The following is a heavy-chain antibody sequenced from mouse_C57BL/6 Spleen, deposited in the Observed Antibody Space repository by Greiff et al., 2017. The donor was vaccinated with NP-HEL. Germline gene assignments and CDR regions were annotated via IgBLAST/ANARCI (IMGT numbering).Heavy chain of an antibody. CDR2: IDPSDSET. CDR1: GYTFTSYW. Sequence: QVQLQQSGAELVRPGSSVKLSCKASGYTFTSYWMHWVKQRPIQGLEWIGNIDPSDSETHYNQKFKDKATLTVDKSSSTAYMQLSSLTSEDSAVYYCARGSSGYGFAYWGQGTLVTVSA. CDR3: ARGSSGYGFAY. D-gene: IGHD3-2*02. J-gene: IGHJ3*01. V-gene: IGHV1-52*01.